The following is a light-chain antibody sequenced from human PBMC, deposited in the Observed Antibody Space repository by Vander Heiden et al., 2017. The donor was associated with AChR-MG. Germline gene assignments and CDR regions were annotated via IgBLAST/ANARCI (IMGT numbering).Light chain of an antibody. V-gene: IGLV2-14*03. CDR1: SSDVGGYNY. Sequence: QSALNQPASVSGYPGQSITISCTGTSSDVGGYNYVSWYQQHPGKAPKFMIYNVRDRPSGVSNRFSGSKSGNTASLTISGLQAEDEADYYCSSYTSSSTYVFGTGTKVTVL. J-gene: IGLJ1*01. CDR3: SSYTSSSTYV. CDR2: NVR.